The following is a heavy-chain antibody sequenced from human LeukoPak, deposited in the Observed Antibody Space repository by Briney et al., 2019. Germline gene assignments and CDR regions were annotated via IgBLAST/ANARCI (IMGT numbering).Heavy chain of an antibody. CDR3: ARDLKMEH. CDR2: IYHSGST. D-gene: IGHD2-8*01. V-gene: IGHV4-38-2*02. CDR1: GYSISSGYY. J-gene: IGHJ1*01. Sequence: SQTLSLTCTVSGYSISSGYYWGWIRQPPGKGLEWIGSIYHSGSTYYNPSLKSRVTISVDTSKNQFSLKLSSVTAADTAVYYCARDLKMEHWGQGTLVTVSS.